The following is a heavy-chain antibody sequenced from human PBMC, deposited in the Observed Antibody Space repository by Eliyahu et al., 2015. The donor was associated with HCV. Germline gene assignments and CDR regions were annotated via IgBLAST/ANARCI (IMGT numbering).Heavy chain of an antibody. CDR1: EGSLSGFY. Sequence: QVKLQQXGAGLLKPWETLSLTCAVYEGSLSGFYWTWLRQSPGKGLEWIGEVDHSGGTNYNPSLRGRLTMSIDKSKNQFLLKLTSVTAADTAVYFCARGHGGVLWGQGTLVTVSS. J-gene: IGHJ4*02. CDR2: VDHSGGT. D-gene: IGHD3-16*01. V-gene: IGHV4-34*02. CDR3: ARGHGGVL.